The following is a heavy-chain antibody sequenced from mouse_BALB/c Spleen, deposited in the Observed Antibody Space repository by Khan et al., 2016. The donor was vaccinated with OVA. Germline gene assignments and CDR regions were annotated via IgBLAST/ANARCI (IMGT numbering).Heavy chain of an antibody. J-gene: IGHJ3*01. Sequence: VQLQQSGPGLVKPSQSLSLTCTVTDYSITSDYAWNWIRQFPGNTLEWMGYISYSGYTSYNPSLKSRISITRDTSKNQFFLQLNSVTTEEPATYYCARGVTTATSAWFAYWGQGTLVTVSA. CDR1: DYSITSDYA. V-gene: IGHV3-2*02. D-gene: IGHD1-2*01. CDR2: ISYSGYT. CDR3: ARGVTTATSAWFAY.